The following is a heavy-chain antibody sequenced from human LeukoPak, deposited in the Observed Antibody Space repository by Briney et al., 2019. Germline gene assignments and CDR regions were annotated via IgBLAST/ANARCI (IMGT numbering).Heavy chain of an antibody. Sequence: GGSLRLSCAASGFTFSSYSMNWVRQAPGKGLEWVSSISSSSSYIYYADSVKGRFTISRDNAKNSLYLRMNSLRAEDTAVYYCARDRETSSGSATDYWGQGTLVTVSS. V-gene: IGHV3-21*01. CDR1: GFTFSSYS. CDR3: ARDRETSSGSATDY. J-gene: IGHJ4*02. D-gene: IGHD6-19*01. CDR2: ISSSSSYI.